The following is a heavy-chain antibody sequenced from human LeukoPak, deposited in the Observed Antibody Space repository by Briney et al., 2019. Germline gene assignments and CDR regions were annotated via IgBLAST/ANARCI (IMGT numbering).Heavy chain of an antibody. J-gene: IGHJ4*02. CDR2: ISGSGGST. V-gene: IGHV3-23*01. Sequence: GGSLRLSCAASGFTFSNYAMSWVRQAPGKGLEWVSAISGSGGSTYYADSVKGRFTISRDNSKNTLYLQMNSLRAEDTAVYYCAKAVLYYYDSSGIDYWGQGTLVTVSS. D-gene: IGHD3-22*01. CDR1: GFTFSNYA. CDR3: AKAVLYYYDSSGIDY.